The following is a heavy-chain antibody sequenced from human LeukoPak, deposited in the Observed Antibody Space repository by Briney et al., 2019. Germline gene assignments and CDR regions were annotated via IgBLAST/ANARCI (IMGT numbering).Heavy chain of an antibody. J-gene: IGHJ4*02. Sequence: PGGSLRPSCAASGFTFSSYTMNWVRQAPGKGLEWVSSISSGSNHIYYADSVKGRFTISRDNAKNSLFLQMNSLRAEDTAVYYCARGQSWDYHFDYWGQGTLVTVSS. V-gene: IGHV3-21*01. CDR2: ISSGSNHI. CDR1: GFTFSSYT. D-gene: IGHD1-7*01. CDR3: ARGQSWDYHFDY.